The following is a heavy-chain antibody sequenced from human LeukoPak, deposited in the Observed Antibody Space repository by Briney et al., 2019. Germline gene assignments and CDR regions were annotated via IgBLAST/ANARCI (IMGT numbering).Heavy chain of an antibody. Sequence: GGSLRLSCAASGFTFSSYAMHWVRQAPGKGLEWVAVISYDGSNKYYADSVKGRFTISRDNSKNTLYLQMNSLRAEDTAVYYCAREGALYYDFWSGNFGYWGQGTLVTVSS. J-gene: IGHJ4*02. CDR2: ISYDGSNK. D-gene: IGHD3-3*01. CDR3: AREGALYYDFWSGNFGY. V-gene: IGHV3-30*04. CDR1: GFTFSSYA.